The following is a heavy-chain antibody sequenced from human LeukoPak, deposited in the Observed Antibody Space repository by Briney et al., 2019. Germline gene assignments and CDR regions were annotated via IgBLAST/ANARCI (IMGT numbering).Heavy chain of an antibody. V-gene: IGHV4-39*07. CDR2: IYYSGST. CDR1: GGSISSSSYY. D-gene: IGHD2-15*01. CDR3: ARGRYCSGGSCYSPLDYYYMDV. J-gene: IGHJ6*03. Sequence: SETLSLTCTVSGGSISSSSYYWGWIRQPPGKGLEWIGNIYYSGSTHYNPSLKSRVTISVDTSKNQFSLKLSSVSVADTAVYYCARGRYCSGGSCYSPLDYYYMDVWGKGTTVTVSS.